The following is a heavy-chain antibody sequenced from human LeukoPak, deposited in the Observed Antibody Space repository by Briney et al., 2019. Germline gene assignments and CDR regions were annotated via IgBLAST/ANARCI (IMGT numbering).Heavy chain of an antibody. Sequence: PSETLSLTCTVSGGSIGSSSYYWGWIRQPPGKGLEWIVSLFYSGSTYYDPSLKSRVTISVDTSKNQFSLKVTSVTAADTAVYYCARHSRYGLYYFDYWGQGTLVTVSS. J-gene: IGHJ4*02. CDR1: GGSIGSSSYY. D-gene: IGHD5-18*01. CDR3: ARHSRYGLYYFDY. V-gene: IGHV4-39*01. CDR2: LFYSGST.